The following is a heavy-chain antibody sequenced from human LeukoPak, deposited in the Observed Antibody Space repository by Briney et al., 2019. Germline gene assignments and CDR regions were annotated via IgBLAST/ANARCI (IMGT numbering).Heavy chain of an antibody. D-gene: IGHD2-8*02. Sequence: GGSLRLSCAASGFTFSSYAMSWVRQAPGKGLEWVSTISGSGTSTYYADSVKGRFTISRDNSKNTLYLQMNSLRGEDTALYYCARESNGGVYFQHWGQGTVVTVSS. J-gene: IGHJ1*01. V-gene: IGHV3-23*01. CDR1: GFTFSSYA. CDR2: ISGSGTST. CDR3: ARESNGGVYFQH.